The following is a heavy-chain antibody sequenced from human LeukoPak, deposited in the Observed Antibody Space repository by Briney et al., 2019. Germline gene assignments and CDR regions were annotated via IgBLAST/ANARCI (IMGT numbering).Heavy chain of an antibody. CDR3: ARDSRLGELSPSDY. V-gene: IGHV1-18*01. J-gene: IGHJ4*02. Sequence: GASVKVSCKASAYTFTSYGISWVRQAPGQGLEWMGWISAYNGNTNYAQKLQGRVTMTTDTSTSTAYMELRSLRSDDTAVYYCARDSRLGELSPSDYWGQGTLVTVSS. CDR1: AYTFTSYG. CDR2: ISAYNGNT. D-gene: IGHD3-16*02.